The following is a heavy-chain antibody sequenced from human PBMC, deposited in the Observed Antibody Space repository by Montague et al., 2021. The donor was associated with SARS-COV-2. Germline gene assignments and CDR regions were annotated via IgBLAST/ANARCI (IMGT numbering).Heavy chain of an antibody. CDR3: ARVFPRWLQLDPYFDY. V-gene: IGHV4-39*07. CDR1: GGSISSSSYY. J-gene: IGHJ4*02. Sequence: SETLSLTCTVSGGSISSSSYYWGWIRQPPGKGLEWIGSIYYSGSTYYNPSLKSRVTISVDTSKNQFSLKLSSVTAADTAVYYCARVFPRWLQLDPYFDYWGQGTLVTVSP. CDR2: IYYSGST. D-gene: IGHD5-24*01.